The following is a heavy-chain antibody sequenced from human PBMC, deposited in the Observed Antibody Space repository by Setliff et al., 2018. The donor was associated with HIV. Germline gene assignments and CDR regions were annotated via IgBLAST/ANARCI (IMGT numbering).Heavy chain of an antibody. CDR1: GFIFTDYW. V-gene: IGHV3-66*02. J-gene: IGHJ4*02. D-gene: IGHD3-22*01. CDR3: ARVRLYNSALDY. CDR2: IYSDGST. Sequence: GSLRLSCAASGFIFTDYWMSWVRQAPGKGLEWVSTIYSDGSTYHADSVKGRFTLSRDTSKNTLSLQMNTLRPGDTAVYYCARVRLYNSALDYWGQGTLVTVSS.